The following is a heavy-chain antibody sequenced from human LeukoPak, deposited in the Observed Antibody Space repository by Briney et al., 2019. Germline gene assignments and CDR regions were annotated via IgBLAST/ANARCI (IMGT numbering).Heavy chain of an antibody. CDR1: GFTFSNYA. D-gene: IGHD3-16*01. Sequence: PGGSLRLSCAASGFTFSNYAMSWVRQAPGKGLEWVSGISGSGGSTHYADSVKGRFTISRDNSKNTLYLQINSLSAEDTAVYYCARDYGGSDFDYWGQGTLVTVSS. J-gene: IGHJ4*02. V-gene: IGHV3-23*01. CDR3: ARDYGGSDFDY. CDR2: ISGSGGST.